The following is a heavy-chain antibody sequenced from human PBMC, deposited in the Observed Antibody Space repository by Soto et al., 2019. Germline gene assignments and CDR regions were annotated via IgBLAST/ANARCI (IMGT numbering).Heavy chain of an antibody. CDR2: INHSGST. D-gene: IGHD6-13*01. J-gene: IGHJ5*02. CDR1: GGSFSGYY. V-gene: IGHV4-34*01. CDR3: ARGYRLSKYSSSWYGNWFDP. Sequence: ASETLSLTCAVYGGSFSGYYWSWIRQPPGKGLEWIGEINHSGSTNYNPSLKSRVTISVDTSKNQFSLKLSSVTAADTAVYYCARGYRLSKYSSSWYGNWFDPWGQGTLVTVSS.